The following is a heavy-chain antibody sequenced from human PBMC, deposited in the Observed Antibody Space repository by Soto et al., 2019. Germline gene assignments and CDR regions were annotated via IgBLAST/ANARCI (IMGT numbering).Heavy chain of an antibody. CDR3: ARSLDYYDYTGYSTVGVYFDY. J-gene: IGHJ4*02. CDR2: IIPIFVTS. CDR1: GGSFSSSG. V-gene: IGHV1-69*13. Sequence: SVKVSCKASGGSFSSSGISWVRQAPGQGLEWVGGIIPIFVTSHYAQKFQGRVTITADESTNTAYMELSSLRTEGTAVYYCARSLDYYDYTGYSTVGVYFDYWGLGTLVTVSS. D-gene: IGHD3-22*01.